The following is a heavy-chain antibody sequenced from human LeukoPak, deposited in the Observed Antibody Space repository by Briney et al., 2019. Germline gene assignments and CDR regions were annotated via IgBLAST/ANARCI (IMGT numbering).Heavy chain of an antibody. V-gene: IGHV3-20*04. Sequence: GGSLRLSCAASGFTFDDYGMSWVRQAPGKGLEWVSGINWNGGSTGYADSVKGRFTISRDSAKNSLYLQMNSLRAEDTAVYYCARFRTWGDKAFDYWGQGTLVTVSS. J-gene: IGHJ4*02. D-gene: IGHD2-21*02. CDR2: INWNGGST. CDR3: ARFRTWGDKAFDY. CDR1: GFTFDDYG.